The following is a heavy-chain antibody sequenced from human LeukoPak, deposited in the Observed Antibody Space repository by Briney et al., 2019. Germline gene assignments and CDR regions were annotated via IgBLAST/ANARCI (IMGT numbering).Heavy chain of an antibody. V-gene: IGHV4-59*01. CDR3: AREMNLGYCSGGSCYNWFDP. CDR2: IYISGST. J-gene: IGHJ5*02. D-gene: IGHD2-15*01. Sequence: PSETLSLTCTVSGGSISSYYWSWIRQRPRKGLGWIGYIYISGSTNYNPSLKSRVTISVDTSKNQFSLKLSSVTAADTAVYYCAREMNLGYCSGGSCYNWFDPWGQGTLVTVSS. CDR1: GGSISSYY.